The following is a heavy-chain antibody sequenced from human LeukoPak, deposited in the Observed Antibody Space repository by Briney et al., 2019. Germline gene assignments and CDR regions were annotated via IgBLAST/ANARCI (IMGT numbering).Heavy chain of an antibody. CDR3: ARDFEGIYYYGMDV. V-gene: IGHV3-21*06. CDR2: ISKSSGYI. Sequence: GGSLRLSCAASGFTFSSYWMHWVRQAPGKGLEWVSSISKSSGYIYYADSVKGRFTISRDNAKNSLYLQINSLRAEDTAVYYCARDFEGIYYYGMDVWGQGTTVTVSS. D-gene: IGHD3-10*01. J-gene: IGHJ6*02. CDR1: GFTFSSYW.